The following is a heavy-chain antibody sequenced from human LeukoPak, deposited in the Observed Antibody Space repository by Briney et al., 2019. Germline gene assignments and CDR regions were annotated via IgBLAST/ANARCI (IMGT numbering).Heavy chain of an antibody. CDR2: IYAKSGCT. CDR3: ARVDGDWKSKY. J-gene: IGHJ4*02. Sequence: ASVKVSCKASGYTFPDYYIHWVRQAPGQALEWMGLIYAKSGCTNYAQKFQGRVTMTRDTSISTAYMELSRLRSDDTTVYYCARVDGDWKSKYWGQGTLVTVSS. CDR1: GYTFPDYY. V-gene: IGHV1-2*02. D-gene: IGHD1-1*01.